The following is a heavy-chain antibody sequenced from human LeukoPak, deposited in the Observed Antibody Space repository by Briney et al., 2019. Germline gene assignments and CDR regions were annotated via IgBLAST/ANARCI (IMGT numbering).Heavy chain of an antibody. CDR1: GYTFTGYY. V-gene: IGHV1-2*02. J-gene: IGHJ3*02. CDR2: INPNSGGT. Sequence: ASVKVSCKASGYTFTGYYMHWVRQAPGQGLEWMGWINPNSGGTNYAQKFQGRVTMTRDTSISTAYVELSRLRSDDTAVYYCAREAIQLWLRDAFDIWGQGTMVTVSS. D-gene: IGHD5-18*01. CDR3: AREAIQLWLRDAFDI.